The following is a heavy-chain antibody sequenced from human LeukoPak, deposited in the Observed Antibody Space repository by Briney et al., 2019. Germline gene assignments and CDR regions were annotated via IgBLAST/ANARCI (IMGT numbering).Heavy chain of an antibody. CDR3: ARDPVPSEYYDFWSGFDY. V-gene: IGHV1-2*02. Sequence: ASVKVSCKASGYTFTGYYMHWVRQAPGQGLEWMGWINPNSGGTNYAQKFQGRVTMTRDTSISTAYMELSRLRSDDTAVYYCARDPVPSEYYDFWSGFDYWGQGTLVTVSS. CDR2: INPNSGGT. CDR1: GYTFTGYY. D-gene: IGHD3-3*01. J-gene: IGHJ4*02.